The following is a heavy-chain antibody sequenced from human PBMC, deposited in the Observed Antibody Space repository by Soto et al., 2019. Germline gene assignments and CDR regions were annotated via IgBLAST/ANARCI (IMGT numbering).Heavy chain of an antibody. Sequence: QVQLVQPGAEVKKPGASVTVSCKTYGYSFSSYDINWLRQAPGQGLEWMGWINPDSGNTGFSQKFQGRVTLTTDTSISTAYMELNGLRSDDTSVYYWARGGRTKAEVHRLDPWGRGSQV. V-gene: IGHV1-8*01. CDR2: INPDSGNT. CDR1: GYSFSSYD. D-gene: IGHD1-7*01. J-gene: IGHJ5*02. CDR3: ARGGRTKAEVHRLDP.